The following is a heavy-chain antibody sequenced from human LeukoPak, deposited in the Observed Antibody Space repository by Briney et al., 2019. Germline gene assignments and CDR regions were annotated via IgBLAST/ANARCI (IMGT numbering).Heavy chain of an antibody. D-gene: IGHD1-26*01. CDR1: GGSISRNMW. V-gene: IGHV4-4*02. Sequence: SETLSLTCSISGGSISRNMWWSWVRQTPGKGLEWIGEIYHSGSTNYNPSLKSRVTLLIDKSKNQFSLKLSSVTAAETAVYYCARDSSIVGTTGAFDIWGQGTMVIVSS. J-gene: IGHJ3*02. CDR2: IYHSGST. CDR3: ARDSSIVGTTGAFDI.